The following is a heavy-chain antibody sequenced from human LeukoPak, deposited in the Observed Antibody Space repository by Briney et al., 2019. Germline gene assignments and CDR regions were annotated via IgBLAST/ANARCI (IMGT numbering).Heavy chain of an antibody. Sequence: PSETLSLTCAVYGYSISSGYYWGWIRQPPGKGLEWIGSINHSGCTYYNPSIKSRVTISVNTSKNQFSLKLSSVTAADTAVYYCARYLGYYDSSGYSNWFEPWGQGTLVTVSS. CDR2: INHSGCT. D-gene: IGHD3-22*01. CDR1: GYSISSGYY. J-gene: IGHJ5*02. V-gene: IGHV4-38-2*01. CDR3: ARYLGYYDSSGYSNWFEP.